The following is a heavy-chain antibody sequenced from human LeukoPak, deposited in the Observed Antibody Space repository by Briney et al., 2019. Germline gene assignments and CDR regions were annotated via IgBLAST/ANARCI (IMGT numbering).Heavy chain of an antibody. CDR3: AKTTASLKAGYNLYYFDY. D-gene: IGHD5-24*01. Sequence: ASVKVSCKASGYTFTSYGISWVRQAPGQGLEWMGWISAYNGNTNYAQKLQGRVTMTTDTSTSTAYMELRSLRSDDTAVYYCAKTTASLKAGYNLYYFDYWGQGTLVTVSS. CDR2: ISAYNGNT. J-gene: IGHJ4*02. CDR1: GYTFTSYG. V-gene: IGHV1-18*01.